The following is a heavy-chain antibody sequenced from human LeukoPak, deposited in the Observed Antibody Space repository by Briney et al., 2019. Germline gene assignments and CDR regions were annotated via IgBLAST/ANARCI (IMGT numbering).Heavy chain of an antibody. CDR2: IISDGSTT. J-gene: IGHJ4*02. V-gene: IGHV3-74*01. Sequence: GGSLRLSCAASGFTLSSYWMHWLRQAPGKGLVWVSRIISDGSTTSYADSVKGRFTISRDNAKNTLYLQMNSLRAEDTAVYYCIYYGSGSYYKYYFDYWGQGTLVTVSS. CDR1: GFTLSSYW. CDR3: IYYGSGSYYKYYFDY. D-gene: IGHD3-10*01.